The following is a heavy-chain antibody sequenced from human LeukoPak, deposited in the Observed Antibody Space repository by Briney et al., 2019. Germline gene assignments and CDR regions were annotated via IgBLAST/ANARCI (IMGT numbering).Heavy chain of an antibody. V-gene: IGHV3-53*01. CDR1: GFTVSSDY. Sequence: GGSLRLSCAASGFTVSSDYVSWVRQAPGKGLEWVSVIYADGSTYYADSVKGRFTISRDNSKNTVYLQVNTLRAEDTALYYCARLEKQQRGFYFDYWGQGILVSVSS. CDR2: IYADGST. CDR3: ARLEKQQRGFYFDY. J-gene: IGHJ4*02. D-gene: IGHD6-13*01.